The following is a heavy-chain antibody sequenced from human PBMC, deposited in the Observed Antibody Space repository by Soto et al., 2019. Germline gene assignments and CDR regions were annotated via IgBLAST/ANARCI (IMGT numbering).Heavy chain of an antibody. CDR2: ISAYNGNT. J-gene: IGHJ3*02. V-gene: IGHV1-18*01. CDR1: GGTFSSYA. CDR3: ARPAVAGHETDQDAIDI. Sequence: ASVKVSCKASGGTFSSYAISWVRQAPGQGLEWMGWISAYNGNTNYAQKLQGRVTMTTDTSTSTAYMELRSLRSDDTAVYYCARPAVAGHETDQDAIDIRGQRTTVTVS. D-gene: IGHD6-19*01.